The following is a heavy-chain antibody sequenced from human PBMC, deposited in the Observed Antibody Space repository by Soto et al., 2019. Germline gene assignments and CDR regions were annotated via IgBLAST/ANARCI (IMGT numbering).Heavy chain of an antibody. V-gene: IGHV5-10-1*01. CDR1: GYSFTSYW. CDR2: IGPSDSYT. CDR3: ARQYSSSSGYIGMDV. J-gene: IGHJ6*02. Sequence: ESLKISCKGSGYSFTSYWISWVRQMPGKGLEWMGRIGPSDSYTNYSPSFQGHVTISADKSISTAYLQWSSLKASDTAMYYCARQYSSSSGYIGMDVWGQGTTVTVSS. D-gene: IGHD6-6*01.